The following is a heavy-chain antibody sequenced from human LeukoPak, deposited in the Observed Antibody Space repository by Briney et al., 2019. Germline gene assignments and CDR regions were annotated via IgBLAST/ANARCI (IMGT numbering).Heavy chain of an antibody. J-gene: IGHJ4*02. CDR1: GYTFTSYA. D-gene: IGHD3-22*01. CDR2: INAGNGNT. CDR3: ASMGGYYYDSSGYLY. V-gene: IGHV1-3*01. Sequence: ASVKVSCKASGYTFTSYAMHWVRQAPGQRLEWMGWINAGNGNTKYSQKFQGRVTITGDTSASTAYMELSSLRSEDTAVYYCASMGGYYYDSSGYLYWGQGTLVTVSS.